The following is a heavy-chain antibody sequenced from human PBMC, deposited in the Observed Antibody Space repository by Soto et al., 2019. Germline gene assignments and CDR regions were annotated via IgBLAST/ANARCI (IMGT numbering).Heavy chain of an antibody. J-gene: IGHJ6*02. Sequence: QVQLVQSGDEVKKPGASVKVSCKASGYIFVNYGIAWVRQAPGQGLGWMGWISPYTGNTHSATKIQGRLTMTTDTSTSTAYMGLGSLTSDDTAVYYCVMVDNYVTPTPQDVWGQGTTVTVSS. CDR1: GYIFVNYG. V-gene: IGHV1-18*01. CDR2: ISPYTGNT. D-gene: IGHD3-16*01. CDR3: VMVDNYVTPTPQDV.